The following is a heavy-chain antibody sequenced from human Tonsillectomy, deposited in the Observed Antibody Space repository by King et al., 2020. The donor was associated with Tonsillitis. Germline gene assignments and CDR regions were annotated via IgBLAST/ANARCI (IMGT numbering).Heavy chain of an antibody. CDR2: ISAYNGNT. D-gene: IGHD3-10*01. CDR3: ASDDRVTMVRGVIRGSYAMDV. J-gene: IGHJ6*02. CDR1: GYTFTSYG. Sequence: QVQLVESGAEVKKPGASVKVSCKASGYTFTSYGISWVRQAPGQGLEWMGWISAYNGNTNYAQKLQGRVTMTTDTSTSTAYMELRSLRSEDTAVYYCASDDRVTMVRGVIRGSYAMDVWGQGTTVTVSS. V-gene: IGHV1-18*01.